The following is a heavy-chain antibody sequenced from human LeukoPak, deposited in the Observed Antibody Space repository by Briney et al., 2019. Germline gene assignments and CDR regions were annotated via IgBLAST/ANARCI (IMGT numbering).Heavy chain of an antibody. D-gene: IGHD5-18*01. CDR2: IYYSGNT. CDR3: ARTTEGGYTYDYFYYYYMDV. J-gene: IGHJ6*03. CDR1: GDSISTSNSY. V-gene: IGHV4-39*01. Sequence: SETLSLTCTVSGDSISTSNSYWGWIRQPPGKGLEWIVSIYYSGNTYYNASLKSLVTISVDTYKNQFSLKLTSVTAADTAVYYCARTTEGGYTYDYFYYYYMDVWGKGTTVTISS.